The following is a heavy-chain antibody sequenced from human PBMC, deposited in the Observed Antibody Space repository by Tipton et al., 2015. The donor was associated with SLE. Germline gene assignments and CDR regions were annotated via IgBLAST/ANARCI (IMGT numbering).Heavy chain of an antibody. Sequence: LRLSCTVSGGSLSSNAYFWGWIRQPPGKGLEWIGITYSIGNTYYNPSLNSRVTIALEMSNNQFSLRLSSVTAADTALYFCARGYCSEGICYGRGYFDHWGQGTLVTVSS. D-gene: IGHD2-8*01. CDR1: GGSLSSNAYF. V-gene: IGHV4-39*07. CDR3: ARGYCSEGICYGRGYFDH. J-gene: IGHJ4*02. CDR2: TYSIGNT.